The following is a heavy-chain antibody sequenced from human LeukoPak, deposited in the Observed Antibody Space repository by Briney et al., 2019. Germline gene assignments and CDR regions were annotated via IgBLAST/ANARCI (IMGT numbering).Heavy chain of an antibody. CDR1: GFTVSSNY. J-gene: IGHJ6*02. CDR3: ARDRSVYIERYYGMDV. V-gene: IGHV3-53*01. Sequence: GGSLRLSCAASGFTVSSNYMSWVRQAPGKGLEWVSVIYSGGSTYYPDSVKGRFTISRDNSKNTLYLQMNSLRAEDTAVYYCARDRSVYIERYYGMDVWGQGNTVTVSS. CDR2: IYSGGST. D-gene: IGHD5-12*01.